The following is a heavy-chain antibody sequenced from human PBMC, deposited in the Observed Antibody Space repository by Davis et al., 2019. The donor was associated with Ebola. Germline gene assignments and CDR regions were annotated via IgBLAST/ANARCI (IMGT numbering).Heavy chain of an antibody. CDR3: ARYSGYDHYYYYYGMDV. Sequence: SVKVSCKASGGTFSSYAISWVRQAPGQGLEWMGGIIPILGIANYAQKFQGRVTITADESTSTAYMELSSLRSEDTAVYYCARYSGYDHYYYYYGMDVWGQGTTVTVSS. J-gene: IGHJ6*02. CDR2: IIPILGIA. CDR1: GGTFSSYA. D-gene: IGHD5-12*01. V-gene: IGHV1-69*10.